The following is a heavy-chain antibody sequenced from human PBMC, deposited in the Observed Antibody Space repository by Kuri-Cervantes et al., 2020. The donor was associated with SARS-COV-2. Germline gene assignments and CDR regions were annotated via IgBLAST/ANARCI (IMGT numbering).Heavy chain of an antibody. D-gene: IGHD3-16*01. CDR3: ATVYTMGVSLD. CDR1: GFTFSSFA. Sequence: GESLKISCAASGFTFSSFAMSWVRQAPGKGLEWVSSISGSGVGTYYADSVKGRFTISRDNSKNTLYLQMNSLRAEDSALYYCATVYTMGVSLDWGQGTLVTVSS. J-gene: IGHJ4*02. CDR2: ISGSGVGT. V-gene: IGHV3-23*01.